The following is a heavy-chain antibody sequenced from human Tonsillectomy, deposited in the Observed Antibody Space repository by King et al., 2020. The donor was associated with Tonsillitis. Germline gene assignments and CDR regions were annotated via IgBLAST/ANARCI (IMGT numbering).Heavy chain of an antibody. Sequence: VQLVESGGGLVQPGGSLRLSCAASGFTFSSYWMNWVRQAPGKGLEWVANIKQDGSEKYYVDSVKGRFTISRDNAKNSLYLQMNSLRAEDTAVYYCARGRYGGFVDFDYWGLGTLVTVSS. CDR1: GFTFSSYW. CDR3: ARGRYGGFVDFDY. J-gene: IGHJ4*02. CDR2: IKQDGSEK. D-gene: IGHD5-12*01. V-gene: IGHV3-7*01.